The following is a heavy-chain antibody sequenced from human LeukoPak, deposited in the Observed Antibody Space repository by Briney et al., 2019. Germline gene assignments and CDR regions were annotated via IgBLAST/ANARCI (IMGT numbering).Heavy chain of an antibody. CDR2: ISYDGSNK. V-gene: IGHV3-30*03. CDR1: GFTFSSYG. CDR3: TCYYDSSGYDAFDI. Sequence: GGSLRLSCAASGFTFSSYGMHWVRQAPGKGLEWVAVISYDGSNKYYADSVKGRFTISRDNSKNTLYLQMNSLRAEDTAAYYCTCYYDSSGYDAFDIWGQGTMVTVSS. D-gene: IGHD3-22*01. J-gene: IGHJ3*02.